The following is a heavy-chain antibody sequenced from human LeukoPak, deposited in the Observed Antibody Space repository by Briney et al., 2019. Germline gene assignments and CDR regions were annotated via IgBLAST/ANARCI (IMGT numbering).Heavy chain of an antibody. Sequence: TVKVSCKASGGTFSSYAISWVRQAPGQGLEWMGRIIPIFGTANYAQKFQGRVTITTDESTSTAYMELSSLRSEDAAVYYCARDPSSSWSYNWFDPWGQGTLVTVSS. CDR2: IIPIFGTA. CDR3: ARDPSSSWSYNWFDP. J-gene: IGHJ5*02. CDR1: GGTFSSYA. V-gene: IGHV1-69*05. D-gene: IGHD6-13*01.